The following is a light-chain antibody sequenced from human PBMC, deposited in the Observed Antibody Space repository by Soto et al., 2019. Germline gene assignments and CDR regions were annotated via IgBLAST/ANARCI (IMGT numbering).Light chain of an antibody. J-gene: IGLJ2*01. Sequence: QSVLTQPPAVSEAPRQRVTISCSGSSSNIGNNAVNWYQQLPGKAPILLIYYDDLLPSGGSDRFSGSKSGTAASRSSSGLQSEDKADYYCAAWADSLNGVVFGGGTKLTV. CDR1: SSNIGNNA. CDR3: AAWADSLNGVV. CDR2: YDD. V-gene: IGLV1-36*01.